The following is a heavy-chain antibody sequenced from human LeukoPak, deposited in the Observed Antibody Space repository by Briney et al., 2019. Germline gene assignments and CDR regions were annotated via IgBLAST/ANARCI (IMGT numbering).Heavy chain of an antibody. J-gene: IGHJ4*02. CDR2: INPSSGGT. V-gene: IGHV1-2*04. Sequence: ASVKVSCKAPGYTFTGYFIHWVRQAPEQGLEWMGWINPSSGGTSYAQKFQGWVTMTRDTSISTAYMELSRLRSDDTAVYYCVIGEGLNSSGYYSEDWVYWGQGTLVTVSS. D-gene: IGHD3-22*01. CDR1: GYTFTGYF. CDR3: VIGEGLNSSGYYSEDWVY.